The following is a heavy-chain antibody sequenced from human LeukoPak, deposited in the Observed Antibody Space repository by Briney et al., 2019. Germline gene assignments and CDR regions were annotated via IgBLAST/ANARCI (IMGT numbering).Heavy chain of an antibody. CDR3: AREGALAVAGTCYGY. CDR1: GYTFTGYY. CDR2: INPNSGGT. V-gene: IGHV1-2*02. D-gene: IGHD6-19*01. J-gene: IGHJ4*02. Sequence: ASVKVSCKASGYTFTGYYMHWARQAPGQGLEWMGWINPNSGGTNYAQKFQGRVTMTRDTSISTAYMELSRLRSDDTAVYYCAREGALAVAGTCYGYWGQGTLVTVSS.